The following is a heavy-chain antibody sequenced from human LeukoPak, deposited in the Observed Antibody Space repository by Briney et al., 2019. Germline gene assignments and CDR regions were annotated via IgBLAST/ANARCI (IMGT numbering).Heavy chain of an antibody. Sequence: ASVKVSCKSSGYTFTGYYMHWVRQAPGQGLEWMGWINLNSGGTNYAQKFQGRVTMTRDTTISTAYMELSRLRSDDTAVYYCARGIAPPGDFDYWGQGTLVTVSS. CDR2: INLNSGGT. J-gene: IGHJ4*02. D-gene: IGHD6-13*01. CDR3: ARGIAPPGDFDY. V-gene: IGHV1-2*02. CDR1: GYTFTGYY.